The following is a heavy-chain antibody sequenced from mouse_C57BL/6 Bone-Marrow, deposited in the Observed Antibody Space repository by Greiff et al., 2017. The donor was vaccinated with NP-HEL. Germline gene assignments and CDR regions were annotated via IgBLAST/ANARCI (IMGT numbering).Heavy chain of an antibody. J-gene: IGHJ1*03. CDR1: GFTFNTYA. CDR2: IRSKSSNYAT. Sequence: EVKLVESGGGLVQPKGSLKLSCAASGFTFNTYAMHWVRQAPGKGLEWVARIRSKSSNYATYYADSVKDRFTISRDDSQSMLYLQMNNLKTEDTAMYYCVREGGYYGTRGYWYFDVWGTGTTVTVSS. CDR3: VREGGYYGTRGYWYFDV. V-gene: IGHV10-3*01. D-gene: IGHD1-1*01.